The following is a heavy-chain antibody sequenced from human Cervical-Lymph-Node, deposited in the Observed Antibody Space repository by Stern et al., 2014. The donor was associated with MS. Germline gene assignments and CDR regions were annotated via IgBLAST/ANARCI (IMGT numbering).Heavy chain of an antibody. CDR2: ISSRSSYI. Sequence: EMQLVESGGGLVKPGGSLRLSCAASGFTFSRYSLNWVRQAPGQGLEWVSSISSRSSYINYADSVKGRFTISRDNAKNSLYLQMNSLRAEDTAVYYCAREGDAFDIWGQGTMVTVS. V-gene: IGHV3-21*01. CDR3: AREGDAFDI. CDR1: GFTFSRYS. J-gene: IGHJ3*02.